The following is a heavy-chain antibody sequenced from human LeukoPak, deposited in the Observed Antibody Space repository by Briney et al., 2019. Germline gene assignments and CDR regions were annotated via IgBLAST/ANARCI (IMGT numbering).Heavy chain of an antibody. J-gene: IGHJ3*02. Sequence: SETLSLTCTVSGGSISSYYWSWIRQPPGKGLEWIGYIYYSGSTNYNPSLKSRVTISVDTSKNQFSLKLSSATAADTAVYYCARYLTGDAFDIWGQGTMVTVSS. CDR3: ARYLTGDAFDI. D-gene: IGHD3-9*01. CDR2: IYYSGST. V-gene: IGHV4-59*08. CDR1: GGSISSYY.